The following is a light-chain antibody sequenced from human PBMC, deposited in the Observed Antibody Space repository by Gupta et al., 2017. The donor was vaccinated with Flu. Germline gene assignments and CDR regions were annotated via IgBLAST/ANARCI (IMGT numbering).Light chain of an antibody. V-gene: IGKV3D-20*01. J-gene: IGKJ4*01. CDR2: GSS. CDR1: QSIKNFD. CDR3: QQCWRPPT. Sequence: PATLSLSPGDSAALSCGATQSIKNFDLAWYKQNPGPAPLLLIYGSSPRATGIPARFSGSGSGTDFTLTIRRLEAADFAVYYCQQCWRPPTFGRGTKVENK.